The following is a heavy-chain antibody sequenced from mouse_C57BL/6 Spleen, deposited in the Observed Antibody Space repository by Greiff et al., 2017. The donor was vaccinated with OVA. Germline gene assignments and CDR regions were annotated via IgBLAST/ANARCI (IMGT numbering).Heavy chain of an antibody. CDR2: IYPGNGGP. CDR3: SFYEGSLREFAY. CDR1: GYTFTSYW. D-gene: IGHD2-3*01. V-gene: IGHV1-53*01. J-gene: IGHJ3*01. Sequence: VQLQQPGTELVKPGASVKLSCKASGYTFTSYWMHWVKPRPGQGLEWIGTIYPGNGGPNYNEKFKSKATLTVDKSSSTAYLQLSSLTSEDSAVYYCSFYEGSLREFAYWGQGTLGTVSA.